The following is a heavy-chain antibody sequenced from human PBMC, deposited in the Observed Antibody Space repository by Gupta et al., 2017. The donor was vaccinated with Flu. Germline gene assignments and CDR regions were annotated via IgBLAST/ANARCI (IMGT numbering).Heavy chain of an antibody. CDR1: GFSFSDYW. J-gene: IGHJ4*02. D-gene: IGHD5-24*01. V-gene: IGHV3-7*01. CDR3: ARNRGWEQFDY. Sequence: EVQLVESGGGLVQPGGSLRLSCAASGFSFSDYWMNWVRQAPGKGLEWVANINQDGTTKNYVDSLKVRFTVSRDNAKNTLYLQMDSLRAEDTAVYFCARNRGWEQFDYWGQGTLVTVSS. CDR2: INQDGTTK.